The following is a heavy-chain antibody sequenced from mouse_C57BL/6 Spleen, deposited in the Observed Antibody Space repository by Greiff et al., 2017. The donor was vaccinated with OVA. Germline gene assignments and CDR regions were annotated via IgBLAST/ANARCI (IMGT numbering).Heavy chain of an antibody. Sequence: EVKLMESGGGLVKPGGSLKLSCAASGFTFSDYGMHWVRQAPEKGLEWVAYISSGSSTIYYADTVKGRFTISRDNAKNTLFLQMTSLRSEDTAMYYCARPYGSSLGYWGQGTTLTVSS. J-gene: IGHJ2*01. V-gene: IGHV5-17*01. D-gene: IGHD1-1*01. CDR3: ARPYGSSLGY. CDR2: ISSGSSTI. CDR1: GFTFSDYG.